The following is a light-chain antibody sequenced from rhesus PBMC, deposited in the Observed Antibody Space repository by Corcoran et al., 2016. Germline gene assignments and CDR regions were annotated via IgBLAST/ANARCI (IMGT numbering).Light chain of an antibody. J-gene: IGKJ1*01. V-gene: IGKV1-22*01. CDR3: LQYSSSPWT. CDR2: KAS. Sequence: DIQMTQSPSSLSASVGDTVTITCRASQSISSWLDWYQQTPGKAPKLLIYKASSLQSGVPSRLSGSGSGTEFTLTISSLQPEDFATYYCLQYSSSPWTFGQGTKVEIK. CDR1: QSISSW.